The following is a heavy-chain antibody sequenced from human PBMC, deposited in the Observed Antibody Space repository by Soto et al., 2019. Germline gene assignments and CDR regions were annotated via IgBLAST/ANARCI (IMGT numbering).Heavy chain of an antibody. CDR3: ARVFTMLRERGMAV. CDR2: ISAHNRNT. CDR1: GYTFSDYG. J-gene: IGHJ6*02. V-gene: IGHV1-18*04. D-gene: IGHD3-10*01. Sequence: QVQLMQPGGEVKKPGASVKISCKASGYTFSDYGINWVRQAPGQGLERMGWISAHNRNTNYAQNLQGRVTMTIDSSTTTAYMELRSLTSDDTAVYYCARVFTMLRERGMAVWGQGTTVTVSS.